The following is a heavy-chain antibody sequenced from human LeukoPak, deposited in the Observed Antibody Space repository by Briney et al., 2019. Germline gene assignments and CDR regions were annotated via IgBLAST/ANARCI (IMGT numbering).Heavy chain of an antibody. CDR2: ISYSGST. CDR1: GGSISTSNYY. V-gene: IGHV4-39*01. J-gene: IGHJ5*02. Sequence: SETLSLTCSVSGGSISTSNYYWNWIRQPPGKGLEWIGRISYSGSTYYTPSLRSRITISVDTSKNQFSLELRSLIAADTAVYYCARRAIPAEGAFDPWGQGTLVTASS. D-gene: IGHD6-13*01. CDR3: ARRAIPAEGAFDP.